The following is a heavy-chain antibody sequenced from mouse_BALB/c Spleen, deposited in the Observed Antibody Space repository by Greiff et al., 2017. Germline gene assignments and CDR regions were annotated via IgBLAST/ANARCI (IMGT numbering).Heavy chain of an antibody. Sequence: VQLKESGPGLVKPSQSLSLTCTVTGYSITSDYAWNWIRQFPGNKLEWMGYINYSGSTSYNPSLNSRISITRDTSKNQFFLQLNSVTTEDTATYYCAKDGYYRFAYWGQGTLVTVSA. D-gene: IGHD2-3*01. J-gene: IGHJ3*01. CDR3: AKDGYYRFAY. CDR1: GYSITSDYA. V-gene: IGHV3-2*02. CDR2: INYSGST.